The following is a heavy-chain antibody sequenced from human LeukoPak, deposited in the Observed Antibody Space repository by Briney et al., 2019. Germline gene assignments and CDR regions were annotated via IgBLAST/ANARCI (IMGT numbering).Heavy chain of an antibody. V-gene: IGHV3-30*03. CDR3: LYSSSSGDY. J-gene: IGHJ4*02. D-gene: IGHD6-13*01. Sequence: PGGSLRLSCAASGFTFSSYGMHWVRQAPGKGLEWVAVISYDGSNKYYADSVKGRFTISRDNSKNTLYLQMNGLGAEDAAVYYCLYSSSSGDYWGQGTLVTVSS. CDR1: GFTFSSYG. CDR2: ISYDGSNK.